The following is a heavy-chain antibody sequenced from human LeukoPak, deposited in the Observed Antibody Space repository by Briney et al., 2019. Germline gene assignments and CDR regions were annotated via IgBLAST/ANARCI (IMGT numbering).Heavy chain of an antibody. D-gene: IGHD3-10*01. CDR2: ITSSGTYI. Sequence: PGGSLRLSCAASGFTFSNYNMNWVRQAPGKAMEWVSSITSSGTYIFYADSVKGRFTISRDNAKNSLYLQMNSLRAEDTAVYYCAREGITSPWYYYYMDVWGKGTTVTISS. CDR3: AREGITSPWYYYYMDV. J-gene: IGHJ6*03. V-gene: IGHV3-21*01. CDR1: GFTFSNYN.